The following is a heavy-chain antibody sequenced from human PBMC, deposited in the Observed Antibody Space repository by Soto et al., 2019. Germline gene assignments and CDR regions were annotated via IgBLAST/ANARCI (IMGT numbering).Heavy chain of an antibody. V-gene: IGHV3-7*01. D-gene: IGHD3-22*01. J-gene: IGHJ6*01. CDR2: INQDGSEK. CDR3: ARNRGDSSGYSRPPFYYSDLEV. CDR1: GFTFSDHW. Sequence: PGGSLRLSCAASGFTFSDHWMNWVRQAPNKGLEWVANINQDGSEKYYVESVKGRFTISRDNAKKSLSLEMNSLRAEDTAVYYCARNRGDSSGYSRPPFYYSDLEVWGQGTTVTVSS.